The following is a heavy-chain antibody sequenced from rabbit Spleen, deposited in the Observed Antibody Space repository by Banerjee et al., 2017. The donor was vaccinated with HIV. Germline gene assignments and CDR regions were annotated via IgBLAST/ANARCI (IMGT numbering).Heavy chain of an antibody. D-gene: IGHD6-1*01. CDR2: IDSGSSGFT. V-gene: IGHV1S45*01. CDR1: GVSLNDKDV. CDR3: ARDQAGYAGYGYTWGL. Sequence: EQLEESGGGLVKPEGSLTLTCKASGVSLNDKDVMCWVRQAPGKGLEWITCIDSGSSGFTYFASWAKGRFTISSHNAQNTLYLQLNSLTAADTATYFCARDQAGYAGYGYTWGLWGPGTLVTIS. J-gene: IGHJ4*01.